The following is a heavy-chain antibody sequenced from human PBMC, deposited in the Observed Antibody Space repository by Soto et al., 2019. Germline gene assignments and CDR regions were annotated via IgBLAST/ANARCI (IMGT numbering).Heavy chain of an antibody. CDR1: GYTFTSYS. CDR3: ARGWADY. J-gene: IGHJ4*02. Sequence: QVQLVQSGAEVKKPGASVKVSCKASGYTFTSYSMLWVRQAPGQSLEWLGWINVAKGNTKYSQRFQGRVTITRDTSASTAYLDLSSLRSEDTAVYFYARGWADYWGQGTLVTVSS. V-gene: IGHV1-3*01. D-gene: IGHD1-26*01. CDR2: INVAKGNT.